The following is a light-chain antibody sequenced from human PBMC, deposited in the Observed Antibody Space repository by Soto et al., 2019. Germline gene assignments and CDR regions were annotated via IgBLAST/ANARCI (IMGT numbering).Light chain of an antibody. J-gene: IGLJ1*01. CDR3: YSYTTSSTYV. CDR1: SSDVGGYNY. CDR2: DVS. Sequence: QSVLXQPASVSGSPGQSITISCTGTSSDVGGYNYVSWYQQHPAKAPKLMIYDVSNRPSGVSNRFSGSKSGNTASLTISGLQAEDEADYYCYSYTTSSTYVFGTGTKVTVL. V-gene: IGLV2-14*01.